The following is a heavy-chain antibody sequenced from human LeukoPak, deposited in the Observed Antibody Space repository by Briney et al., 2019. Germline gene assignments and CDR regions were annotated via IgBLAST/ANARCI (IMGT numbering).Heavy chain of an antibody. CDR2: IIPIFGTA. D-gene: IGHD5-12*01. Sequence: SVKVSCKASGGTFSSYAISWVRQAPGQGLEWMGGIIPIFGTANYAQKFQGRVTITADESTSTAYMELSSLRSEDTAVYYCARRSGYVSYMDVWGKGTTVTISS. CDR1: GGTFSSYA. CDR3: ARRSGYVSYMDV. J-gene: IGHJ6*03. V-gene: IGHV1-69*13.